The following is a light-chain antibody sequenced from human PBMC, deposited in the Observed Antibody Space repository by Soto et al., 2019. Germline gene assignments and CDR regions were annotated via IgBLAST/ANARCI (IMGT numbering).Light chain of an antibody. CDR3: QQHRT. CDR2: DAS. J-gene: IGKJ1*01. CDR1: QSISTW. Sequence: DIQMTQSPSTLSASVGDRVTITCRASQSISTWLAWYQQKPGKAPKLLIYDASNLESGVPSRFSGSGFGTEFTLTISSLQPDDFATYYCQQHRTFGQGTKVEIK. V-gene: IGKV1-5*01.